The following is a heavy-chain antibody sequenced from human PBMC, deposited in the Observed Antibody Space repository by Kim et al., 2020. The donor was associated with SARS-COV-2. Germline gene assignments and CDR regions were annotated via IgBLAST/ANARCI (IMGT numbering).Heavy chain of an antibody. J-gene: IGHJ4*02. Sequence: GGSLRLSCAASGFTFSSYGMHWVRQAPGKGLEWVAVIWYDGSNKYYADSVKGRFTISRDNSKNTLYLQMNSLGAEDTAVYYCARKSWGYCSSTSCYAVDYWGQGTLVTVSS. CDR1: GFTFSSYG. CDR2: IWYDGSNK. D-gene: IGHD2-2*01. CDR3: ARKSWGYCSSTSCYAVDY. V-gene: IGHV3-33*01.